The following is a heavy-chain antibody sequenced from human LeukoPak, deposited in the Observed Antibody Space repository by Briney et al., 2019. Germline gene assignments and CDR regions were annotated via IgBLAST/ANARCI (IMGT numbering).Heavy chain of an antibody. D-gene: IGHD3-10*01. Sequence: ASVKVSCKASGYTFTSYYMHWVRQAPGQGLEWMGIINPSGGSTSYAQKFQGRVTITADKSTSTAYMELSSLRSEDTAVYYCARVITMVRGVISYGMDVWGQGTTVTVSS. CDR3: ARVITMVRGVISYGMDV. CDR1: GYTFTSYY. CDR2: INPSGGST. V-gene: IGHV1-46*01. J-gene: IGHJ6*02.